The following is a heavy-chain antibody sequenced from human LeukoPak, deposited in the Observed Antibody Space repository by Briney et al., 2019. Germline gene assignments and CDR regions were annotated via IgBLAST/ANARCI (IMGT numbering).Heavy chain of an antibody. J-gene: IGHJ4*02. Sequence: GGSLRLSCAASGFTFSSYSMHWVRQAPGKGLNWVAFISYDGVNKYADSVKGRFTISRDNSKNTLYLQMNGLREEDTALYYCSKAGDTNYYRHGDYWGQGTLVTVSS. CDR1: GFTFSSYS. V-gene: IGHV3-30*04. CDR3: SKAGDTNYYRHGDY. D-gene: IGHD4-11*01. CDR2: ISYDGVNK.